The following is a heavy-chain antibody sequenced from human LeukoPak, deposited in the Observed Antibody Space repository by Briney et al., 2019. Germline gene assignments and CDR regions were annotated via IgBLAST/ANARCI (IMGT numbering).Heavy chain of an antibody. D-gene: IGHD1-26*01. CDR2: ISSSGGST. V-gene: IGHV3-23*01. CDR1: GFTFSSYA. CDR3: AKETSGSYSGSYSYAFDI. J-gene: IGHJ3*02. Sequence: PAGGSLRLSYAASGFTFSSYAMSWVRQAPGKGLEWVSTISSSGGSTYYADSVKGRFTISRDNSKNTLYLQMNSLRAEDTAVYYCAKETSGSYSGSYSYAFDIWGQGTMVTVSS.